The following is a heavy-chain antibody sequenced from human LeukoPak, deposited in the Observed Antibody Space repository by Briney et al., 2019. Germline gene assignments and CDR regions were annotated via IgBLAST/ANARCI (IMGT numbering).Heavy chain of an antibody. CDR1: GGSISSYY. CDR2: IYTSGST. Sequence: SETLSLTCTVSGGSISSYYWSWIRQPAGKGLEWIGRIYTSGSTNYNPSLKGRVTMSVDTSKNQFSLKLSSVTAADTAVYYCARAPMVISVRSHYYYMDVWGKGTTVTVSS. CDR3: ARAPMVISVRSHYYYMDV. D-gene: IGHD3-22*01. V-gene: IGHV4-4*07. J-gene: IGHJ6*03.